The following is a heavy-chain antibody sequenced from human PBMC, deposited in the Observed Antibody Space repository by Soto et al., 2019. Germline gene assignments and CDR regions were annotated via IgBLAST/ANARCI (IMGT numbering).Heavy chain of an antibody. V-gene: IGHV4-39*01. CDR3: ARHGSS. Sequence: MXLTCNLPGVSIIHTVYYWCWIRQPPGKGLEWIGTVYFDGTTFYNPSLKSRLIISVDTSKNQFSLSLTSVTSADTAFYYCARHGSSWAQGTLVTVPS. CDR1: GVSIIHTVYY. CDR2: VYFDGTT. J-gene: IGHJ5*02.